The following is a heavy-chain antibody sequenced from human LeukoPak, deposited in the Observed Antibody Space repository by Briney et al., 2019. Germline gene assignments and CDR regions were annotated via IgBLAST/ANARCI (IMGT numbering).Heavy chain of an antibody. CDR3: AREASDAFDI. Sequence: ERSLRLSCAASGFTFSSYDMHWVRQAPGKGLEWVALIWYDGSNKNYADSVKGRFTISRDNSKNTLFLQMNSLRAEDTAVYYCAREASDAFDIWGQGTMVTVSS. J-gene: IGHJ3*02. CDR2: IWYDGSNK. CDR1: GFTFSSYD. V-gene: IGHV3-33*01.